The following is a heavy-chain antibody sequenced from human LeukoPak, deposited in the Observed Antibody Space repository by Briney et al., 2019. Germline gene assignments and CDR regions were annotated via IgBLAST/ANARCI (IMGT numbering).Heavy chain of an antibody. CDR2: ISSSETT. J-gene: IGHJ5*02. CDR1: GGSVTSYY. D-gene: IGHD2-15*01. Sequence: SETLSLTCSVSGGSVTSYYWNWVRQTPGKGLEWIGYISSSETTDYGPSFKSRVTVSLDTSKNQFSLKLSSVTAADTGVYYCARGYCSDERCPVFPSWGQGTLVTVSS. V-gene: IGHV4-59*02. CDR3: ARGYCSDERCPVFPS.